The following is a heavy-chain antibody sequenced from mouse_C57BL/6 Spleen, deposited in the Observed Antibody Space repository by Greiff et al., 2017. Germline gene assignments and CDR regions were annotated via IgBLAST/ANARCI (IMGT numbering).Heavy chain of an antibody. J-gene: IGHJ4*01. V-gene: IGHV1-53*01. Sequence: VQLQQPGTELVKPGASVKLSCKASGYTFTSYWMHWVKQRPRQGLEWIGNINPSNGGTNYNEKFKSKATLTVDKSSSTAYMQLSSLTSEDSAVYYCARGGYDYDWAMDYWGQGTSVTVSS. CDR3: ARGGYDYDWAMDY. CDR1: GYTFTSYW. D-gene: IGHD2-4*01. CDR2: INPSNGGT.